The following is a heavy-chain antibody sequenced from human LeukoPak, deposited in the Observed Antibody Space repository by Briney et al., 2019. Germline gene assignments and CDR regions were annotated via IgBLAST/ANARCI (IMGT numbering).Heavy chain of an antibody. D-gene: IGHD6-19*01. CDR2: ISGSGGST. J-gene: IGHJ4*02. CDR1: RVGYSSCT. CDR3: AKVSGWEYYFDY. V-gene: IGHV3-23*01. Sequence: VGCERPLCAACRVGYSSCTMNSLHQATEKGLECVSAISGSGGSTYYADSVKGRFTISRDHSKSALYLQMKSLRIEVTAVYYCAKVSGWEYYFDYWGQGTLVTVSS.